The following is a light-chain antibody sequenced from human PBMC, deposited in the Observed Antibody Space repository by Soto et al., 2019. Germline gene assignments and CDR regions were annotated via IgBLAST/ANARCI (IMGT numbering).Light chain of an antibody. CDR2: SNN. CDR3: AAWNDSLNGDNYV. CDR1: SSNNGSNT. V-gene: IGLV1-44*01. J-gene: IGLJ1*01. Sequence: QSVLTQPPSASGTPGQRVTISCSRSSSNNGSNTVNWYQQLPGTAPKLLIYSNNQRPSGVPDRFSGSKSGTSASLAISGLQSEDEADYYCAAWNDSLNGDNYVFGTGTKVTVL.